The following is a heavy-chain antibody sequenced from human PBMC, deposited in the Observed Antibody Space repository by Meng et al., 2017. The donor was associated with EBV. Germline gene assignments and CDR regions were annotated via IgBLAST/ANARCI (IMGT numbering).Heavy chain of an antibody. CDR3: ARVSFYDYWSGYSFNWFDP. CDR1: XDAISSRSYY. Sequence: QLQLYQSGPGLVKPSXXLPLTCPVAXDAISSRSYYWGWIGQPPGKGLGWIGNVYYSGNSYYNPSLKSRVTISVDTSKNQFYLKLISVTAADTAVYFCARVSFYDYWSGYSFNWFDPWGQGTLVPVSS. V-gene: IGHV4-39*01. D-gene: IGHD3-3*01. J-gene: IGHJ5*02. CDR2: VYYSGNS.